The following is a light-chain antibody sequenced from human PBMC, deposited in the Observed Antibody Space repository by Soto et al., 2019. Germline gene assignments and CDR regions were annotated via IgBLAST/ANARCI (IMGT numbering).Light chain of an antibody. Sequence: EIVMTQSPASLSVSTGDGATFSCRASQSVASNVAWYQQKPGQGPRLLIHGASTRAVGVPARFSGSGSGTDFTLIIHSLQSEDFAVYYCQQYHNWPPQYTFGQGTKLQIK. CDR1: QSVASN. V-gene: IGKV3-15*01. CDR2: GAS. CDR3: QQYHNWPPQYT. J-gene: IGKJ2*01.